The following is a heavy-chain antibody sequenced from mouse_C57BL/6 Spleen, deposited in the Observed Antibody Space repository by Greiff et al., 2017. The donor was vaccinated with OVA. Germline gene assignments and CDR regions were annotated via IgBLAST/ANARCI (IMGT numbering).Heavy chain of an antibody. V-gene: IGHV1-26*01. CDR1: GYTFTDYY. CDR2: INPDNGGT. CDR3: ARRGWLPFDY. Sequence: VQLQQSGPELVKPGASVKISCKASGYTFTDYYMNWVKQSHGKSLEWIGDINPDNGGTNYNQKFKGKATLTVDKSSSTAYMELRSLTSEDSAVYYCARRGWLPFDYWGQGTTLTVSS. D-gene: IGHD2-3*01. J-gene: IGHJ2*01.